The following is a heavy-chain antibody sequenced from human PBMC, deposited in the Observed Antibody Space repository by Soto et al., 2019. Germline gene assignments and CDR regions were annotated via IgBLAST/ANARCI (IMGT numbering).Heavy chain of an antibody. D-gene: IGHD6-19*01. V-gene: IGHV4-59*08. CDR1: GGSIGIYY. Sequence: SETLSLTCTVSGGSIGIYYWSWIRQPPGKGLEWIGYIYYSGSTNYNPSLKSRVTISVDTSKNQFSLKLSSVTAADTAVYYCARHLYSSGWFDYWGQGTLVTVSS. CDR3: ARHLYSSGWFDY. CDR2: IYYSGST. J-gene: IGHJ4*02.